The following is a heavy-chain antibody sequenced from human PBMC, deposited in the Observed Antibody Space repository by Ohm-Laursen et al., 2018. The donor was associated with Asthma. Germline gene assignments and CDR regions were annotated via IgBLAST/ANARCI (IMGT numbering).Heavy chain of an antibody. D-gene: IGHD3-3*01. CDR3: ASDDASYYDFWSGYHHFDY. Sequence: GASVKVSCKVSGYTLTELSMHWVRQATGQGLEWMGWMNPNSGNTGYAQKFQGRVTMTRNTSISTAYMELSSLRSEDTAVYYCASDDASYYDFWSGYHHFDYWGQGTLVTVSS. V-gene: IGHV1-8*01. CDR2: MNPNSGNT. CDR1: GYTLTELS. J-gene: IGHJ4*02.